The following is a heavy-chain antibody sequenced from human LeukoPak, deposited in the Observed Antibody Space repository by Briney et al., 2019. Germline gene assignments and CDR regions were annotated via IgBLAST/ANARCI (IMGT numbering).Heavy chain of an antibody. Sequence: ASVKVSCKASGYTFIDYYMHWVRQAPGQGLEWMGIINPSGGSTSYAQKFQGRVTMTRDTSTSTVYMELSSLGSEDTAVYYCARDERSYGMDVWGQGTTVTVSS. J-gene: IGHJ6*02. CDR1: GYTFIDYY. CDR2: INPSGGST. CDR3: ARDERSYGMDV. V-gene: IGHV1-46*01.